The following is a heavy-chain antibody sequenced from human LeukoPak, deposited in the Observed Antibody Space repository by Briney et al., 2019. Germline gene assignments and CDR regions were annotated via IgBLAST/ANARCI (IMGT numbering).Heavy chain of an antibody. CDR2: IKPNSGGT. CDR1: GYSLTANC. D-gene: IGHD6-19*01. CDR3: ARTAQYSSSWFDP. Sequence: GDSVKVSCKASGYSLTANCMHWVRQAPGQGPEWMGWIKPNSGGTKYAQKFQGRVTMTSDTSISTVYMELRSLRSDDTAVYYCARTAQYSSSWFDPWGQGTLVTVSS. J-gene: IGHJ5*02. V-gene: IGHV1-2*02.